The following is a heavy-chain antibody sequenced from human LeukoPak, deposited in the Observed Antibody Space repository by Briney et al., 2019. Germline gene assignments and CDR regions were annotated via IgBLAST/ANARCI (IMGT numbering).Heavy chain of an antibody. D-gene: IGHD5-24*01. CDR1: GYSISSGYY. V-gene: IGHV4-38-2*01. CDR3: ARGFVGDGYNSP. CDR2: IYHSGST. J-gene: IGHJ5*02. Sequence: SETLSLNCAVSGYSISSGYYWGWIRQPPGKGLEWIGSIYHSGSTYYNPSLKSRVTISVDTSKNQFSLKLSSVTAADTAVYYCARGFVGDGYNSPWGQGTLVTVSS.